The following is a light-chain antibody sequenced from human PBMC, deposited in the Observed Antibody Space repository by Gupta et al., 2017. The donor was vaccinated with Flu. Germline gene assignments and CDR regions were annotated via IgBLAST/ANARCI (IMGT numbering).Light chain of an antibody. J-gene: IGKJ4*01. CDR2: DAS. CDR1: QSVSSY. Sequence: EIVLTQSPATLSLSPGERATLSCRASQSVSSYLAWYQQKPGQAPRLLIYDASNRATGIPARFGGSGFGKDLTLTISSREQEDFAGYYCQQPSNCPPVTFGRGTKVEIK. V-gene: IGKV3-11*01. CDR3: QQPSNCPPVT.